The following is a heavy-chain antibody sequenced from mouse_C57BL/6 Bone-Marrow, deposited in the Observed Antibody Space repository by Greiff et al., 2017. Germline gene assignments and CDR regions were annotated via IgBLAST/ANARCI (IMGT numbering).Heavy chain of an antibody. J-gene: IGHJ3*01. V-gene: IGHV5-17*01. Sequence: EVMLVESGGGLVKPGGSLKLSCAASGFTFSDYGMHWVRQAPEKGLEWVAYISSGSSTIYYADTVKGRFPISRDNAKNTLFLQMTSLRSEDTAMYYCARPHYYGSSYSWFAYWGQGTLVTVSA. CDR3: ARPHYYGSSYSWFAY. CDR2: ISSGSSTI. D-gene: IGHD1-1*01. CDR1: GFTFSDYG.